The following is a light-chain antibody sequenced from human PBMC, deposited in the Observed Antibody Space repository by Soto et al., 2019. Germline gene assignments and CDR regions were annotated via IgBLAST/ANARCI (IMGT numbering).Light chain of an antibody. CDR1: RSDIGDSNF. V-gene: IGLV1-47*02. CDR3: AAWDDSLSGRV. J-gene: IGLJ3*02. CDR2: SNN. Sequence: QSVVTQPATVSGSPGQSVTISCTGPRSDIGDSNFISWYQHSPGQAPRLLIYSNNQRPSGVPDRFSGSKSGTSASLAISGLRSEDDADYYCAAWDDSLSGRVFGGGTMLTVL.